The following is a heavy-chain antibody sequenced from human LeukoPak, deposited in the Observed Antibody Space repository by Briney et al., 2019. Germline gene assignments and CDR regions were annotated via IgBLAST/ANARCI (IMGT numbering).Heavy chain of an antibody. V-gene: IGHV4-4*02. CDR1: GGSISSSNW. D-gene: IGHD5-18*01. CDR2: IYHSGST. J-gene: IGHJ4*02. CDR3: ARAGAEQLWLQPLGLDY. Sequence: TSGTLSLTCAVSGGSISSSNWWSWVRQPPGKGLDWIGEIYHSGSTNYNPSLKSRVTISVDKSKNQFSLKVSSVTAADTAVYYCARAGAEQLWLQPLGLDYWGQGTLVTVSS.